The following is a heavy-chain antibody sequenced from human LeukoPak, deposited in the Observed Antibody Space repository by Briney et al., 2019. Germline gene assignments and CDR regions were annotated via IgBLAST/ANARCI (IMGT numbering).Heavy chain of an antibody. J-gene: IGHJ4*02. D-gene: IGHD2-2*01. CDR1: GGTFSSYA. CDR2: IIPIFGTA. Sequence: SVKVSCKASGGTFSSYAISWVRQAPGQGLEWMGRIIPIFGTANYAQKVQGRVTITTDESTSTAYMELSSLRSEDTAVYYCARGGGGYCSSTSCGNFDYWGQGTLVTVSS. CDR3: ARGGGGYCSSTSCGNFDY. V-gene: IGHV1-69*05.